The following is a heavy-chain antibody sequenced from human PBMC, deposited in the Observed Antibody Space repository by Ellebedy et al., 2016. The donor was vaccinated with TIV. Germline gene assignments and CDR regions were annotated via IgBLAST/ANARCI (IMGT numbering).Heavy chain of an antibody. D-gene: IGHD6-19*01. CDR1: GFTFSSYA. CDR3: ARRVAGKASFDY. J-gene: IGHJ4*02. V-gene: IGHV3-23*01. Sequence: GESLKISCAASGFTFSSYAMNWVRQAPGKGLEWVSAISGSGDTTYYADSVKGRFTISGDNAKNSLYLQMNSLRAEDTAVYYCARRVAGKASFDYWGQGTLVTVSS. CDR2: ISGSGDTT.